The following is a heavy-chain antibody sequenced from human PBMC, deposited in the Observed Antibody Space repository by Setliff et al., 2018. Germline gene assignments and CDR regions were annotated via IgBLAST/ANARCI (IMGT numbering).Heavy chain of an antibody. CDR2: ISWNSGSI. CDR1: GFTFDDYA. V-gene: IGHV3-9*01. J-gene: IGHJ4*02. CDR3: ARAVVGYGDLYYFDC. Sequence: GGSLRLSCAASGFTFDDYAMHWVRQAPGKGLEWVSGISWNSGSIGYADSVKGRFTISRDNSKNTLYLQMNSLRAEDTAVYYCARAVVGYGDLYYFDCWGQGTLVTVSS. D-gene: IGHD4-17*01.